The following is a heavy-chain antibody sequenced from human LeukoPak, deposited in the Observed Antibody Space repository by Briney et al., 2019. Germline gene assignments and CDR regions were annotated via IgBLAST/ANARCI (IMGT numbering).Heavy chain of an antibody. CDR3: AKDYGTTATALQLRAPYFDY. CDR1: GFRFSSTG. CDR2: IWYDGSNS. D-gene: IGHD5-18*01. Sequence: GRSLRLSCAASGFRFSSTGMHWVRQAPGKGLQWVALIWYDGSNSVYADSVKGRFTISRDNSKNTVHLQMNNLRAEDTAVYYCAKDYGTTATALQLRAPYFDYWGQGALVTVAS. J-gene: IGHJ4*02. V-gene: IGHV3-33*06.